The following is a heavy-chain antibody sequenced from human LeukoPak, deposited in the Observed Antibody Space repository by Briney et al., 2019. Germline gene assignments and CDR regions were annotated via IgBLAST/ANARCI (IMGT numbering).Heavy chain of an antibody. J-gene: IGHJ3*02. CDR2: ISSSGSTT. CDR1: GGSFSGYY. CDR3: ARADGDGDAFDI. V-gene: IGHV3-11*04. Sequence: LSLTCAVYGGSFSGYYWSWIRQPPGKGLEWVSYISSSGSTTRYVDSVKGRFTISRDNAKTSLYLQMSSLRAEDTAVYYCARADGDGDAFDIWGQGTMVTVSS. D-gene: IGHD3-10*01.